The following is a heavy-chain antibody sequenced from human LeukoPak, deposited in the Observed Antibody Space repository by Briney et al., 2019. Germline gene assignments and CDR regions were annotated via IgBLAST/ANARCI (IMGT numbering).Heavy chain of an antibody. J-gene: IGHJ3*02. Sequence: GGSLRLSCAASGFTFSSYEMNWLRQAPGKGLEWVSYMSSSGSTIYYADSVKGRFTISRDNAKNSLYLQMNSLRAEDTAVYYCAREGYCSGGSCYVAFDIWGQGTMVTVSS. V-gene: IGHV3-48*03. D-gene: IGHD2-15*01. CDR3: AREGYCSGGSCYVAFDI. CDR1: GFTFSSYE. CDR2: MSSSGSTI.